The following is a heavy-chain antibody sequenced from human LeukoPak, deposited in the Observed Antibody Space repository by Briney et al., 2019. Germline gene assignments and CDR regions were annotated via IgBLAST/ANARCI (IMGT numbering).Heavy chain of an antibody. V-gene: IGHV4-38-2*02. J-gene: IGHJ4*02. CDR3: ARDRRITRELGWYFDY. CDR2: IYHSGST. D-gene: IGHD3-10*01. Sequence: SETLSLTCTVSGYSISSGYYWGWIRQPPGEGLEGIGIIYHSGSTYYNPSLKSRVTISVGTSKNQFSLKLSSVTAAETAVYYCARDRRITRELGWYFDYWGQGTLVTVSS. CDR1: GYSISSGYY.